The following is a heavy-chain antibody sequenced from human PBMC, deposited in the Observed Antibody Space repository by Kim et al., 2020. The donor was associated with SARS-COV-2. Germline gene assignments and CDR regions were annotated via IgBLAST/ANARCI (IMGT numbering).Heavy chain of an antibody. Sequence: GGSLRLSCAASGFTFSSYVMYWVRQAPGKGLEWVSGISGTGATTYYADSVKGRFSISRDNSKNTLYLQMNSLRTEDTAVYYCAKDHYDSSGFCFQHWGQGTQVTVSS. CDR1: GFTFSSYV. J-gene: IGHJ1*01. V-gene: IGHV3-23*01. CDR2: ISGTGATT. CDR3: AKDHYDSSGFCFQH. D-gene: IGHD3-22*01.